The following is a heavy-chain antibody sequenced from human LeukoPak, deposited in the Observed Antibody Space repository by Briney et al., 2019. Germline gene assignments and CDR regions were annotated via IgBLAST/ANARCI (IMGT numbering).Heavy chain of an antibody. D-gene: IGHD3-22*01. CDR1: GFTFSSYA. CDR3: AKLDYYDTH. V-gene: IGHV3-23*01. CDR2: ITGSSAST. Sequence: QPGGSLRLSCAASGFTFSSYAMSWVRQAPGKGLEWVSSITGSSASTYYADSVEGRFTISRDNSKNTLYLQMNSLRAEDMAVYFCAKLDYYDTHWGQGTLVTVSS. J-gene: IGHJ4*02.